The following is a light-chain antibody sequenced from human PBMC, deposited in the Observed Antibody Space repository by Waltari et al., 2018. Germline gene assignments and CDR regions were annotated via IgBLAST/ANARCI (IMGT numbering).Light chain of an antibody. V-gene: IGLV2-14*03. CDR1: SSDVGGYNY. CDR2: DVS. J-gene: IGLJ3*02. CDR3: SSYTRSSTLGV. Sequence: QSALTQPASVSGSPGQSITISCSGTSSDVGGYNYVSWYQQHPGKAPKLMIYDVSNRPSGGSNRFSGSKSGNTASLTISGLQAEDEADYYCSSYTRSSTLGVFGGGTKLTVL.